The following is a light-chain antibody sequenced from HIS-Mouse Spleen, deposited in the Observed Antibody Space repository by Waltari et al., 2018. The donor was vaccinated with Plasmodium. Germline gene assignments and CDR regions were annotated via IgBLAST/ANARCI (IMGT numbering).Light chain of an antibody. CDR2: WAS. J-gene: IGKJ2*01. Sequence: DIVVTQSQDSLAVSLGERATLNCKSSQSVLYSSNNKNYLAWYQQKPGQPPKLLIYWASTRESGVPDRFSGSGSGTDFTLTISSLQAEDVAVYYCQQYYSTPPYTFGQGTKLEIK. CDR3: QQYYSTPPYT. CDR1: QSVLYSSNNKNY. V-gene: IGKV4-1*01.